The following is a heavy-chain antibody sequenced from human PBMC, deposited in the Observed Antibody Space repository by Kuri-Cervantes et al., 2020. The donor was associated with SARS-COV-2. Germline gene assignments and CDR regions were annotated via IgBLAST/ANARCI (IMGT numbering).Heavy chain of an antibody. D-gene: IGHD2-2*01. J-gene: IGHJ6*03. CDR1: GYTFTSYY. CDR2: SSGYNGNT. Sequence: ASVKVSCKASGYTFTSYYMHWVRQAPGQGLEWMGWSSGYNGNTNYAQKVQGRVTMTADISTSTAYMELRRLRSDDTAVYYCARSRHFSSTSCYGGYYMDVWGKGTAVTVSS. V-gene: IGHV1-18*04. CDR3: ARSRHFSSTSCYGGYYMDV.